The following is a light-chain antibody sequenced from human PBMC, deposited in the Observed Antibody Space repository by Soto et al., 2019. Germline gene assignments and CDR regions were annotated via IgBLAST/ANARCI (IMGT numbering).Light chain of an antibody. Sequence: QSALTQPASVSASPGQSITISCTGTSSDIGGFNFVSWYQQYPGQAPKLLIYAVSSRPSGVSNRFSGSKSGNTASLTISDLQPEDEADYHCCSYTNTNTFYVFGSGTKVTVL. CDR1: SSDIGGFNF. J-gene: IGLJ1*01. CDR3: CSYTNTNTFYV. V-gene: IGLV2-14*03. CDR2: AVS.